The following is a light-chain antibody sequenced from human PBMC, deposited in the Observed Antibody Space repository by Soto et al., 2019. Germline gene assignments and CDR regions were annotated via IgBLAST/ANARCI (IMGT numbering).Light chain of an antibody. Sequence: QSALTQPASVSGSPGQSITISCTGISGDVGGYNYVSWYQQHPGKAPKLMIYDVSNRPSGVSNRFSGSKSGNTASLTISGLQAEDEAEYYCSSYTSSSTFVFGTGTKVTVL. CDR3: SSYTSSSTFV. CDR2: DVS. CDR1: SGDVGGYNY. V-gene: IGLV2-14*01. J-gene: IGLJ1*01.